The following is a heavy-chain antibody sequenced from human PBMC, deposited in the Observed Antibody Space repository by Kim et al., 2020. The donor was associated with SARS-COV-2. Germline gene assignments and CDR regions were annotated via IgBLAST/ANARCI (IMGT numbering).Heavy chain of an antibody. CDR3: ARVKRDAFDI. J-gene: IGHJ3*02. CDR2: ST. V-gene: IGHV4-30-2*05. Sequence: STYYDPPLKHQVTTSVETSKNQYSLKLSAETAEDTAVYYCARVKRDAFDIWGQGRMVTVSS.